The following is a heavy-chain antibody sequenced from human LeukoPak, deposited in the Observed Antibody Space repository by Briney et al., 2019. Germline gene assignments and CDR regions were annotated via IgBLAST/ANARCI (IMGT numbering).Heavy chain of an antibody. D-gene: IGHD2-15*01. Sequence: GGSLRLSCAASGFTFSSYWMSWVRQAPGKGLEWVANIKQDGSGKYYVDSVKGRFTISRDNAKNSLYLQMNSLRAEDTAVYYCARRGGSSHYYFDYWGQGTLVTVSS. CDR1: GFTFSSYW. CDR3: ARRGGSSHYYFDY. V-gene: IGHV3-7*01. J-gene: IGHJ4*02. CDR2: IKQDGSGK.